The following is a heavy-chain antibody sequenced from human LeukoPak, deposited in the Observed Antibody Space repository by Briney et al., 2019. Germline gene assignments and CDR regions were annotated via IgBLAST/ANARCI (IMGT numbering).Heavy chain of an antibody. CDR2: ISGSGGST. CDR3: ARERYYYDSTYYYVKYFDY. CDR1: GFTFSSYA. J-gene: IGHJ4*02. Sequence: GGSLRLSCAASGFTFSSYAMSWVRQAPGKGLEWVSAISGSGGSTYYADSVKGRFTISRDNAKNSVYLQMNSLRAEDTAVYYCARERYYYDSTYYYVKYFDYWGQGTLVTVSS. D-gene: IGHD3-22*01. V-gene: IGHV3-23*01.